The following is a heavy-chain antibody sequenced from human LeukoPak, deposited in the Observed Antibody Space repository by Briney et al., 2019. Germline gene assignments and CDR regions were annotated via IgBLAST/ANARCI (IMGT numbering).Heavy chain of an antibody. V-gene: IGHV4-30-4*07. J-gene: IGHJ3*02. D-gene: IGHD6-19*01. CDR3: ARDRGSGWYGAFDI. Sequence: SETLSLTCAVSGGSISSGGYSWSWIRQPPGKGLEWIGYIYYSGSTYYNPSLKSRVTISVDTSKNQFSLKLSSVTAADTAVYYCARDRGSGWYGAFDIWGQGTMVTVSS. CDR2: IYYSGST. CDR1: GGSISSGGYS.